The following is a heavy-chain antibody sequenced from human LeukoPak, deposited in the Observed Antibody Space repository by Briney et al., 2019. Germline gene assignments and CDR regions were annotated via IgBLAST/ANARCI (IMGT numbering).Heavy chain of an antibody. Sequence: QPGGSLRLSCAASGFTLSIYAMSWVRQAPGKGLEWVSAIRDSGGNTYYADSVKGRFTISRDNSKNTLYLQMNSLRAEDTALYYCAKDGWVSWGQGTLVTVSS. CDR2: IRDSGGNT. J-gene: IGHJ5*02. CDR3: AKDGWVS. D-gene: IGHD3-10*01. V-gene: IGHV3-23*01. CDR1: GFTLSIYA.